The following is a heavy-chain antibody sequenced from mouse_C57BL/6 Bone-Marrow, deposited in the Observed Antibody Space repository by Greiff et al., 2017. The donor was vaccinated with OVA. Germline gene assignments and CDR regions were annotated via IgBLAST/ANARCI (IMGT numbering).Heavy chain of an antibody. D-gene: IGHD2-4*01. V-gene: IGHV1-82*01. Sequence: QVQLQQSGPELVKPGASVKISCKASGYAFSSSWMNWVKQRPGKGLEWIGRIYPGDGDTNYNGKFKGKATLTADKSSSTAYMQLSSLTSEDSAVYFCAEGGIYDYDGIFDYGGQGTTLTVSS. CDR3: AEGGIYDYDGIFDY. J-gene: IGHJ2*01. CDR2: IYPGDGDT. CDR1: GYAFSSSW.